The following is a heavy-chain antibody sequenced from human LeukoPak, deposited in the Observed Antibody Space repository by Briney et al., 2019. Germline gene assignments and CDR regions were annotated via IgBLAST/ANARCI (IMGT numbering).Heavy chain of an antibody. J-gene: IGHJ4*02. D-gene: IGHD4-17*01. V-gene: IGHV4-34*01. CDR3: ARRRTTVTTSGTFDY. CDR2: INHSGST. CDR1: GGSFSGYY. Sequence: SETLSLTCAVYGGSFSGYYWSWIRQPPGKGLEWIGEINHSGSTNYNPSLKSRVTISVDTSKNQFFLKLSSVTAADTAVYYCARRRTTVTTSGTFDYWGQGTLVTVSS.